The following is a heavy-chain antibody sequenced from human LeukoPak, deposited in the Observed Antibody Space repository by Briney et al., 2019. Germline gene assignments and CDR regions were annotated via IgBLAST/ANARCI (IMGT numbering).Heavy chain of an antibody. V-gene: IGHV3-23*01. CDR3: AKRGVVIRVILVGFHKEAYYFDS. J-gene: IGHJ4*02. CDR1: GITLSNYG. CDR2: IIDSGGRT. D-gene: IGHD3-22*01. Sequence: GGSLRLSCAVSGITLSNYGMSWVRQAPGKGLEWVAGIIDSGGRTNYADSVKGRFTISRDNPKNPLYLQLNRLRAEDTAVYFCAKRGVVIRVILVGFHKEAYYFDSWGQGALVTVSS.